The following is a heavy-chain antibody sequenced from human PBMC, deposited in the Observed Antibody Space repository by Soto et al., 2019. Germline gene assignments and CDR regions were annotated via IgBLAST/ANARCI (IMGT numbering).Heavy chain of an antibody. D-gene: IGHD6-19*01. J-gene: IGHJ6*02. CDR1: GGTFSNYA. V-gene: IGHV1-69*12. Sequence: QVQLVQSGAEVKKPGSSVKVSCKVSGGTFSNYAIDWVRLAPGHGLEWWGGIVPTFGTTYYTQKFQGRATIIADDSTTTAYLEMSSLRSEDTAIYYCARVEAVAGLYNYHGLDVWGQGTAVTVSS. CDR3: ARVEAVAGLYNYHGLDV. CDR2: IVPTFGTT.